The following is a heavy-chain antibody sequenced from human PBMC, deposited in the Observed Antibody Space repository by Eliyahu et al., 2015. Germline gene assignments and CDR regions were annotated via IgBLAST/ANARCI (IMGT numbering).Heavy chain of an antibody. V-gene: IGHV3-74*01. CDR2: INSDGSST. D-gene: IGHD2-2*01. Sequence: EVQLVESGGGLVQPGGSPRLSCAASGFTFSSYWMHWVRQAPGKGLVWVSRINSDGSSTIYADSVKGRFTISRDNAKNTLYLQMNSLRAEDTAVYYCARGYCSSPSCYGNRLNWFDPWGQGTLVTVSS. CDR1: GFTFSSYW. J-gene: IGHJ5*02. CDR3: ARGYCSSPSCYGNRLNWFDP.